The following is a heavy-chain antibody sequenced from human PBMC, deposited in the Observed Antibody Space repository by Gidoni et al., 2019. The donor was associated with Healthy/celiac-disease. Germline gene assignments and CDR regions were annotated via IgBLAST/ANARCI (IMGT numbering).Heavy chain of an antibody. J-gene: IGHJ4*02. CDR2: ISYDGSNK. Sequence: QVQLVESGGGVVQPGRSLSLSCAASGFTFRSYAMHWVRQATGKGLEWVAVISYDGSNKYYADSVKGRFTISRDNSKNTLYLQMNSLRAEDTAVYYCAMLFGVNHSMGYYFDYWGQGTLVTVSS. CDR3: AMLFGVNHSMGYYFDY. D-gene: IGHD3-3*01. CDR1: GFTFRSYA. V-gene: IGHV3-30-3*01.